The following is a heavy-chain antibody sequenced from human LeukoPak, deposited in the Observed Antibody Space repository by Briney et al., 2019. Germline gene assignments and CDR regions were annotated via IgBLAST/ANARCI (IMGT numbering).Heavy chain of an antibody. Sequence: GGSLRLSCAASGFTVSSNYMSWVRQAPGKGLEWVSVIYSGGSIYYADSVKGRFTISRDNSKKTLYLQINSLRAEDTAVYYCARSSTGYSSGWYGDYWGQGTLVTVSS. CDR2: IYSGGSI. D-gene: IGHD6-19*01. CDR1: GFTVSSNY. J-gene: IGHJ4*02. V-gene: IGHV3-66*01. CDR3: ARSSTGYSSGWYGDY.